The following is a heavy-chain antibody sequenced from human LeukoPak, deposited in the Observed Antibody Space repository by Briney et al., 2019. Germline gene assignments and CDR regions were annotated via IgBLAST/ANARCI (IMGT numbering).Heavy chain of an antibody. Sequence: PGGSLRLSCAASGFTFSSYSMNWVRQATGKGLEWVSSISSITSHIYYADSVKGRFTISRDNAKNSLYLQMNSLSAEDTAVYYCARDYYGDYAFDYWGQGTLVTVSS. V-gene: IGHV3-21*01. CDR2: ISSITSHI. CDR3: ARDYYGDYAFDY. CDR1: GFTFSSYS. J-gene: IGHJ4*02. D-gene: IGHD4-17*01.